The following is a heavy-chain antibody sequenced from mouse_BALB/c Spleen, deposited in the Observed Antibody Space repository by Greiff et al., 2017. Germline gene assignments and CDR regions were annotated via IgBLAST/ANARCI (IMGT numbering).Heavy chain of an antibody. CDR1: GYTFTSYY. CDR2: IYPGNVNT. Sequence: QVQLQQSGPELVKPGASVRISCKASGYTFTSYYIHWVKQRPGQGLEWIGWIYPGNVNTKYNEKFKGKATLTADKSSSTAYLQLSSLTSEDSAVYFGASGYYGNEYWGQGTTLTVSS. V-gene: IGHV1S56*01. J-gene: IGHJ2*01. D-gene: IGHD1-2*01. CDR3: ASGYYGNEY.